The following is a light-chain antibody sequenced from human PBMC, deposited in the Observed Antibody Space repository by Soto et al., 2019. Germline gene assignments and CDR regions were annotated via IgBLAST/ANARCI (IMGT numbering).Light chain of an antibody. J-gene: IGLJ3*02. CDR3: VLYMGTGISV. Sequence: QTVVTQEPSFSVSPGRTVTLTCGLSSGSVSTSYYPSWYQLTPGQAPRTLIYSTNTRSSGVPNRFSGSILENKAALTIMGAQADDESDYYCVLYMGTGISVFGGGTKVTVL. CDR2: STN. V-gene: IGLV8-61*01. CDR1: SGSVSTSYY.